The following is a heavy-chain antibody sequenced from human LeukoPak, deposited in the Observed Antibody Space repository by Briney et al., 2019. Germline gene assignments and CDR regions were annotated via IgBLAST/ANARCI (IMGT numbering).Heavy chain of an antibody. Sequence: GGSLRLSCAASGFTFSSYWMFWVRQAPGKGLEWLSRITSDGSGTNYADSVKGRFTVSRDNSKSTLYLQMNSLRAEDTAVFYCARDESGFDYPFDSWGQGTLVTVSS. CDR2: ITSDGSGT. J-gene: IGHJ4*02. V-gene: IGHV3-74*01. CDR1: GFTFSSYW. D-gene: IGHD5-12*01. CDR3: ARDESGFDYPFDS.